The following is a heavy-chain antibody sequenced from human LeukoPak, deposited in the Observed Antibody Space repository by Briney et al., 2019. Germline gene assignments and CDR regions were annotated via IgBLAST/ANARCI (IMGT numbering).Heavy chain of an antibody. CDR3: ASTMKTTVVTFLFDY. D-gene: IGHD4-23*01. Sequence: ASVKVSCKASGYTFTSYYMHWVRQAPGQGLEWMGIINPSGGSTSYAQKFQGRVTITADESTSTAYMELSSLRSEDTAVYYCASTMKTTVVTFLFDYWGQGTLVTVSS. CDR2: INPSGGST. J-gene: IGHJ4*02. V-gene: IGHV1-46*01. CDR1: GYTFTSYY.